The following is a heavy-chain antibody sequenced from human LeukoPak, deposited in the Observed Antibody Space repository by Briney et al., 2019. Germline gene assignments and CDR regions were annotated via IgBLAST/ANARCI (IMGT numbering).Heavy chain of an antibody. Sequence: PGGSLRLSCAASGFTFSSYGMHWVRQAPGKGLEWVAFIRHDGSNKYYADSVKGRFTISRDNSKNTLYLQMNSLRAEDTAVYYCAKNLGGYESPLDYWGQGTLVTVSS. CDR1: GFTFSSYG. CDR3: AKNLGGYESPLDY. J-gene: IGHJ4*02. V-gene: IGHV3-30*02. CDR2: IRHDGSNK. D-gene: IGHD3-22*01.